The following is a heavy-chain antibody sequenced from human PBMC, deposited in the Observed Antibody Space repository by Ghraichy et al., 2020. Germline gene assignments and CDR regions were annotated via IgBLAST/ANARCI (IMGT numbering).Heavy chain of an antibody. D-gene: IGHD2-2*01. J-gene: IGHJ5*02. V-gene: IGHV4-34*01. CDR3: VRRLYQLLLTLWFDP. CDR2: INHSGST. CDR1: GGSFSGYY. Sequence: SQTLSLTCAVYGGSFSGYYWSWIRQPPGKGLEWIGEINHSGSTNYNPSLKSRVTISVDTSKNQFSLKLSSVTAADTAVYYCVRRLYQLLLTLWFDPWGQGTLVTVSS.